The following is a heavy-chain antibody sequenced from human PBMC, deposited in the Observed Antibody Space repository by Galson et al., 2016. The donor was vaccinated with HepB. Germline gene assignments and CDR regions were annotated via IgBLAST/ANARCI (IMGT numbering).Heavy chain of an antibody. CDR2: ISASGQTT. J-gene: IGHJ5*02. Sequence: SLRLSCAASGFTVNSYAMSWVRQAPGKGPEWVAGISASGQTTFYADSVTGRFTISRDNSKNTLNLEMNKLRVDDTAVYYCVKDRRYGDYVGWFDPWGQGTPVIVSS. D-gene: IGHD4-17*01. CDR3: VKDRRYGDYVGWFDP. CDR1: GFTVNSYA. V-gene: IGHV3-23*01.